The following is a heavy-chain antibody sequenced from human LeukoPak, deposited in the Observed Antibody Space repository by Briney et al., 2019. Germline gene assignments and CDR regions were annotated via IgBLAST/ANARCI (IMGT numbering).Heavy chain of an antibody. CDR2: ISSSSSYI. D-gene: IGHD5-12*01. J-gene: IGHJ4*02. V-gene: IGHV3-21*01. CDR3: ARRIVVTKHFDY. CDR1: GFTFSSYS. Sequence: GGSLRLSCAASGFTFSSYSMNWVRQAPGKGLEWVSSISSSSSYIYYADSVKGRFTISRDNAKNSLYLQMNSLRAEDTAVYYCARRIVVTKHFDYWGQGTLVTVSS.